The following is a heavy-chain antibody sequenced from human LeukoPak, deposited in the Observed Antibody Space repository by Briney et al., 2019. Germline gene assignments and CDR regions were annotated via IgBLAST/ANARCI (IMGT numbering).Heavy chain of an antibody. Sequence: GGSLRLSCAASGFTFGPYTMNWVRQAPGKGLEWVSYISSSSDTIYYADSVKGRFTISRDNAKNSLYLQMNSLRAEDTAVYYCASSRIVGGGFDYWGQGTLVTVSS. CDR1: GFTFGPYT. CDR2: ISSSSDTI. J-gene: IGHJ4*02. CDR3: ASSRIVGGGFDY. D-gene: IGHD1-26*01. V-gene: IGHV3-48*04.